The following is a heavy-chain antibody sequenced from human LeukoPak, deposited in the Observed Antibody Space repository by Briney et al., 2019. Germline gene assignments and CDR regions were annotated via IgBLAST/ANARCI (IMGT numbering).Heavy chain of an antibody. D-gene: IGHD5-12*01. CDR1: GFTFISYG. CDR2: IRYDGSNK. CDR3: AKDTVKVTTIRRVPHYMDV. V-gene: IGHV3-30*02. J-gene: IGHJ6*03. Sequence: QPGGSLRLSCAASGFTFISYGMHWVRQAPGKGLEWVTFIRYDGSNKCYADSVKGRFIISRDNSKNTLYLQMNSLRAEDTAVYYCAKDTVKVTTIRRVPHYMDVWGKGTTVTISS.